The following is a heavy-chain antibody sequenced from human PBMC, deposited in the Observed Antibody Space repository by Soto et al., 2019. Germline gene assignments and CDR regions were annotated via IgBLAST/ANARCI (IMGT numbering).Heavy chain of an antibody. Sequence: PSETLSLTCTVSGASMSDYYGTWIRQPPGRGLEWIGFMQSSGNANYSSSLKGRAAIPVDTYNNQFSLILTSLPAPATAVYYCVRSGHTFGGVIWGQGTLVTVSS. D-gene: IGHD3-16*01. J-gene: IGHJ4*02. CDR1: GASMSDYY. CDR2: MQSSGNA. V-gene: IGHV4-59*01. CDR3: VRSGHTFGGVI.